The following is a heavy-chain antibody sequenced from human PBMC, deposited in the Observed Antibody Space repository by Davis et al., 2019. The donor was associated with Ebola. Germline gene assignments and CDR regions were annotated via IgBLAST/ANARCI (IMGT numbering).Heavy chain of an antibody. CDR2: IYPDDSET. V-gene: IGHV5-51*01. CDR1: GYSFTNYW. Sequence: GESLKISCKGSGYSFTNYWIAWVRQMPGKGLEWMGIIYPDDSETGYSPSFQGQVTVSVDTSISTAYLQWSSLKASDTAMYYCARRFNSYGYLVDYWGQGTLVTVSS. CDR3: ARRFNSYGYLVDY. D-gene: IGHD5-18*01. J-gene: IGHJ4*02.